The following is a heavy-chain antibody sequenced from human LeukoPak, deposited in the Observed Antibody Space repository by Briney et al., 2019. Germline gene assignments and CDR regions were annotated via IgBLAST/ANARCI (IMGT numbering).Heavy chain of an antibody. CDR3: ARTYSSGSANYYYYYGMDV. V-gene: IGHV1-69*02. Sequence: SVKVSCKASGGTFSSYTISWVRQAPGQGLEWMGRIIPILGIANYAQKFQGRVTITADKSTSTAYMELSSLRSEDTAVYYCARTYSSGSANYYYYYGMDVWGQGITVTVSS. D-gene: IGHD6-19*01. CDR1: GGTFSSYT. J-gene: IGHJ6*02. CDR2: IIPILGIA.